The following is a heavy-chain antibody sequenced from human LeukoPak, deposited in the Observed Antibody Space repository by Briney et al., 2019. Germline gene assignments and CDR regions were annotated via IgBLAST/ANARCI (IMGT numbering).Heavy chain of an antibody. J-gene: IGHJ4*02. V-gene: IGHV1-8*01. CDR2: MNPNSGNT. Sequence: ASVKVSCKASGYTFTSYDINWVRQATAQGLEGMGWMNPNSGNTGYAQKFQGRVTMTRNTSISTAYMELSSLRSEDTAVYYCANTYYYDSSGYPSPIWGQGTLVTVSS. D-gene: IGHD3-22*01. CDR1: GYTFTSYD. CDR3: ANTYYYDSSGYPSPI.